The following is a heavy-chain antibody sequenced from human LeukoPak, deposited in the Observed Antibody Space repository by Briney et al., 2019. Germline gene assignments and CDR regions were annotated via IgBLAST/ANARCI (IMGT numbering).Heavy chain of an antibody. V-gene: IGHV1-18*01. Sequence: ASVKVSCKASGYTFSSSGIAWVRQAPGQGLEWMGWISGYNGNTNYAQKLQGRVSMTTDTSTTTAYMELRSLTSDDTALYYCARSSLGTITAGPFDYWGQGTLVTVSS. CDR3: ARSSLGTITAGPFDY. CDR1: GYTFSSSG. D-gene: IGHD5-12*01. J-gene: IGHJ4*02. CDR2: ISGYNGNT.